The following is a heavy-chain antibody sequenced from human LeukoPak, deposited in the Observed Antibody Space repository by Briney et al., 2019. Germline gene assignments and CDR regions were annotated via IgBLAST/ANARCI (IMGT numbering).Heavy chain of an antibody. J-gene: IGHJ6*02. D-gene: IGHD3-22*01. CDR2: IYSRGIT. V-gene: IGHV3-53*01. CDR1: GFTVSSNY. CDR3: ARDRRYYDTSGTVYYDAMDV. Sequence: GGSLRLSCAASGFTVSSNYMSWVRQAPGKGLEWVSVIYSRGITNYADSVKGRFTISRDNSKNTLYLQMNSLRAEDSAVYYCARDRRYYDTSGTVYYDAMDVWGQGTTVTVSS.